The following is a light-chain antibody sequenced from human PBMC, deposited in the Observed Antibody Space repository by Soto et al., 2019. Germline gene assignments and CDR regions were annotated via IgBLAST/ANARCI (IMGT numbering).Light chain of an antibody. J-gene: IGLJ2*01. CDR3: SSWTSSSTLL. Sequence: QSALTQPASVSGSPGQSITISCTGTSSYVGGAYNYVSWYQQHPGKAPKLMIYEVIHRPSGVSHRFSGSKSGNTASLNISGLQAEDEADYYCSSWTSSSTLLFGGGTQLTVL. V-gene: IGLV2-14*01. CDR1: SSYVGGAYNY. CDR2: EVI.